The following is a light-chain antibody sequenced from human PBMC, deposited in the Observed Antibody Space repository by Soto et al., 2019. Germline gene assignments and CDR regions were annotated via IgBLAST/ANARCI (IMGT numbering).Light chain of an antibody. CDR3: QKYDTAPFT. Sequence: DVQMTQSPSSLSASVGDTVTITCRASQGIACYLAWFQQRPGKAPNLLISAASNLQSGVPSRFSGSGSGTDFTLTISSLQAEDVATYYCQKYDTAPFTFGPGPRV. CDR1: QGIACY. CDR2: AAS. J-gene: IGKJ3*01. V-gene: IGKV1-27*01.